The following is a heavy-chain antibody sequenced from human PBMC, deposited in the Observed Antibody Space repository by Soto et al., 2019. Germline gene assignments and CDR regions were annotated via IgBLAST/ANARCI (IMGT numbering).Heavy chain of an antibody. J-gene: IGHJ4*02. CDR3: VRADGGFGPYYFDY. Sequence: QVQLVQSGPEVKRPGASVKVSCKASGHTFTSYSMHWVRQAPGQGLEWMGIIHPSGSTTTYSQNFQGRVTMTRDTPTNTVYMELGSLRSEDTAVYYCVRADGGFGPYYFDYWGQGTLVTVSS. V-gene: IGHV1-46*01. CDR2: IHPSGSTT. CDR1: GHTFTSYS. D-gene: IGHD2-15*01.